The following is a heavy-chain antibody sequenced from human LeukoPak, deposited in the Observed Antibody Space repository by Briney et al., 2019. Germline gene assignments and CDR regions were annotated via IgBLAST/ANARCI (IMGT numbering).Heavy chain of an antibody. Sequence: ASVKVSCKASGYTFTNYYIHWVRQAPGHGLEWLGISNPSGDSTNYAQKFQGRVTITTDESTSTAYMELSSLRSEDTAVYYCASIVGARRGGVFDYWGQGTLVTVSS. CDR2: SNPSGDST. J-gene: IGHJ4*02. CDR3: ASIVGARRGGVFDY. D-gene: IGHD1-26*01. CDR1: GYTFTNYY. V-gene: IGHV1-46*01.